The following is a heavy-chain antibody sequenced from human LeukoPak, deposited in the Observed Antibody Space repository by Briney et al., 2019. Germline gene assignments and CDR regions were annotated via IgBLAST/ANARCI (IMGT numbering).Heavy chain of an antibody. CDR1: GGSITNYY. D-gene: IGHD6-13*01. V-gene: IGHV4-59*06. CDR2: IYYSGST. CDR3: AREYSGSSWYGDWFDP. J-gene: IGHJ5*02. Sequence: SETLSLTCTVSGGSITNYYWSWIRQHPGKGLEWIGYIYYSGSTYYNPSLKSRVTISVDTSKNQFSLKLSSVTAADTAVHYCAREYSGSSWYGDWFDPWGQGTLVTVSS.